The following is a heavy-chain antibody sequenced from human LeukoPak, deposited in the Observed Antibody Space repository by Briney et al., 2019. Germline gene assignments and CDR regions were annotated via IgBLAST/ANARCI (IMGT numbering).Heavy chain of an antibody. D-gene: IGHD3-22*01. CDR1: GFTFSSYG. Sequence: GGSLRLSCAASGFTFSSYGMHWVRQAPGKGLEWVAVIWYDGSNKYYADSVKGRFTISRDNSKNTLYLQMNSLRAEDTAVYYCARLRYYDSSRAFDIWGQGTMVTVSS. CDR2: IWYDGSNK. V-gene: IGHV3-33*01. J-gene: IGHJ3*02. CDR3: ARLRYYDSSRAFDI.